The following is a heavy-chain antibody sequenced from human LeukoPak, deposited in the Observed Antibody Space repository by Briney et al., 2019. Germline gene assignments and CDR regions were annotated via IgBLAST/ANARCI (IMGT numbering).Heavy chain of an antibody. Sequence: PGGSLRLSCAASGFTFSTYAMHWVRQAPGKGLEWVAVISYDGSSKYYADSVKGRFTISRDNSKNTLYLQMNSLRAEDTAVYYCARARSGYGYGDAFDIWGQGTMVTVSS. D-gene: IGHD5-18*01. V-gene: IGHV3-30*04. CDR1: GFTFSTYA. J-gene: IGHJ3*02. CDR3: ARARSGYGYGDAFDI. CDR2: ISYDGSSK.